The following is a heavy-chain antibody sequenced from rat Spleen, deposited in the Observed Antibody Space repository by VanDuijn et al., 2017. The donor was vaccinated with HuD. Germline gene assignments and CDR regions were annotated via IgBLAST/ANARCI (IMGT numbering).Heavy chain of an antibody. V-gene: IGHV5-29*01. J-gene: IGHJ1*01. D-gene: IGHD2-7*01. Sequence: EVQLVESDGGLVQPGRSLKLSCVASGFTFSDYYMAWVRQAPTKGLEWVATISYDGTSTYYRDSVKGRFTISSDNAKSTLYRQMDSLRSEDTATYYCARQGYLRDWYFDFWGPGTMVTVSS. CDR1: GFTFSDYY. CDR3: ARQGYLRDWYFDF. CDR2: ISYDGTST.